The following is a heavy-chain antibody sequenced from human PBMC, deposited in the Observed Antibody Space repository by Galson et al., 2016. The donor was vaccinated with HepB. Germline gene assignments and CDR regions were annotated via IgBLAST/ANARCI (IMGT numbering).Heavy chain of an antibody. CDR3: AKTYTYGLRFGY. Sequence: TLSLTCTVSGGSISSGDYYWSWIRQTPGKGLEWIGYIYYRGSTYYNPSLKSRGSISVDTSKNQFSLKLRSVTAADTAVYFCAKTYTYGLRFGYWGQGSLVTVSS. CDR1: GGSISSGDYY. J-gene: IGHJ4*02. V-gene: IGHV4-30-4*01. CDR2: IYYRGST. D-gene: IGHD5-18*01.